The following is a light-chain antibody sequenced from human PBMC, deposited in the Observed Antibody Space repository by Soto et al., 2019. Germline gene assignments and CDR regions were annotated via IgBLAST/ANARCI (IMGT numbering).Light chain of an antibody. CDR3: SSSAGSNDLV. CDR2: EVT. CDR1: SSDVGGYNY. J-gene: IGLJ2*01. V-gene: IGLV2-8*01. Sequence: QSALTQPPSASGSPGQSVTISCTGTSSDVGGYNYVSWYQQHPGKVPKLMIYEVTKRPSGVPDRFSGSKSGSTASLTVSGLKAEDEADYYCSSSAGSNDLVFGGGTKLTVL.